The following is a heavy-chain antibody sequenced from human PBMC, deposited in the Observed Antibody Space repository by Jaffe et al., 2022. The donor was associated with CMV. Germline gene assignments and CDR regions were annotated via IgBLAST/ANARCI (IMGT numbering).Heavy chain of an antibody. V-gene: IGHV3-21*01. J-gene: IGHJ6*03. D-gene: IGHD3-10*01. CDR2: ISSSSDYI. Sequence: ELQLVESGGGLVKPGGSLRLSCAASGFTFSRFNMNWVRQAPGKGLEWVSSISSSSDYIYYADSMKGRFTISRDNAKNLLYLQMNSLRVEDTAMYYCATSYGSGSYYYMEVWGKGTTVTVSS. CDR1: GFTFSRFN. CDR3: ATSYGSGSYYYMEV.